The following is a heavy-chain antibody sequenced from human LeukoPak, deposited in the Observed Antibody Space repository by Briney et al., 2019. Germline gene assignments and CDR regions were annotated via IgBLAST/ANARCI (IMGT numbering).Heavy chain of an antibody. Sequence: ASVKVSCKASAYTFTDYSIYWVRQAPGQGLEWMGWINPNSGATKYAQKFQGRVTTTRDTSIRSVYVELSSLRSDDTAVYYCARARTLDYWGQGTLVTVSS. V-gene: IGHV1-2*02. CDR1: AYTFTDYS. CDR2: INPNSGAT. CDR3: ARARTLDY. J-gene: IGHJ4*02.